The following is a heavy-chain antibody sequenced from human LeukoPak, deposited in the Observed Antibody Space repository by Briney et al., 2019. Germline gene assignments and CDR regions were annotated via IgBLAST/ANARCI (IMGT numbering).Heavy chain of an antibody. D-gene: IGHD3-9*01. CDR2: INPNNGGT. CDR3: ARDVVYDILTGYYRAFDY. J-gene: IGHJ4*02. Sequence: ASVKVSCKASGYTFTGYYIHWVRQAPGQGLECMGWINPNNGGTNYAQKFQGRVTMTRDTSISTAYMELIRLRSDDTAVYYCARDVVYDILTGYYRAFDYWGQGTLVTVSS. V-gene: IGHV1-2*02. CDR1: GYTFTGYY.